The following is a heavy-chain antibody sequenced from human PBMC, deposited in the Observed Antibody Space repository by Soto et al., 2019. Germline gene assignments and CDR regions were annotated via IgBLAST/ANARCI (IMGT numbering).Heavy chain of an antibody. CDR3: AKDQGGWFDY. CDR2: ISYDGSNK. D-gene: IGHD6-19*01. V-gene: IGHV3-30-3*01. Sequence: GGSLRLSCAASGFTFSSYAMHWVRQAPGKGLEWVAVISYDGSNKYYADSVKGRFTISRDNVKNSLYLQMNSLRAEDTAVYYCAKDQGGWFDYWGQGALVTVSS. J-gene: IGHJ4*02. CDR1: GFTFSSYA.